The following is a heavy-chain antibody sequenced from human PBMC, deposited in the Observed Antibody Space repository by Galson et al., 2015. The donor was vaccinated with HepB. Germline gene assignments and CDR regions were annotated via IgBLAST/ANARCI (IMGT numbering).Heavy chain of an antibody. Sequence: SLRLSCAASGFTFSSYSMNWVRQAPGKGLEWVSSISSSSSYIYYADPVKGRFTISKDNAKNSLYLQMNSLRAEDTAVYYCARDRYGSGSYPKRTPDYWGQGTLVTVSS. D-gene: IGHD3-10*01. J-gene: IGHJ4*02. CDR2: ISSSSSYI. CDR1: GFTFSSYS. V-gene: IGHV3-21*01. CDR3: ARDRYGSGSYPKRTPDY.